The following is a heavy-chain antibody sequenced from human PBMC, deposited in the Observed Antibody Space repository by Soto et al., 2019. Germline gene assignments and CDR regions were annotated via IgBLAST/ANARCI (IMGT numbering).Heavy chain of an antibody. J-gene: IGHJ4*02. CDR3: ARVGLYVGY. Sequence: EVQLVESGGGLVKPGGSLRLSCAASGFTFSSYSMNWVRQAPGKGLEWVSSISSSSSDIYYADSVKGRFTISRDNAKNSPYLQMSSLRAEGAAVYYCARVGLYVGYWGQGTLVTVSS. CDR1: GFTFSSYS. CDR2: ISSSSSDI. D-gene: IGHD3-16*01. V-gene: IGHV3-21*01.